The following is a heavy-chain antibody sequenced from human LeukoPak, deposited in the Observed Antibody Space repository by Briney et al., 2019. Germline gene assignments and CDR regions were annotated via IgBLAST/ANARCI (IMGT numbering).Heavy chain of an antibody. CDR2: INGRGVTT. Sequence: PGGSLRLSCSASGFSFFSFAMSWVRQAPGRGLEWVSGINGRGVTTYYADSVKGQFTISRDNAKNMLYLQTNSLRADDTAVYYCARVRYCSSTSCSLRYFDYWGQGALVTVSS. J-gene: IGHJ4*02. D-gene: IGHD2-2*01. V-gene: IGHV3-23*01. CDR1: GFSFFSFA. CDR3: ARVRYCSSTSCSLRYFDY.